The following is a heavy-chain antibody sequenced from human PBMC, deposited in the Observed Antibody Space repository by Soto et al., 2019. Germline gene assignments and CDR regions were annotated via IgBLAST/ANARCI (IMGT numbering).Heavy chain of an antibody. D-gene: IGHD6-13*01. V-gene: IGHV3-74*01. Sequence: EVQLVESGGGLVQSGGSLRLSCAASGFTFSPYWMHWVSHAPGKGLVWVSRINPDGRTTGLAYSVKGRFTSSRDNAKKTVYLQMSSLSAEDTAVYYGGRDASAAPDYWGQGTLVAVSS. CDR3: GRDASAAPDY. CDR1: GFTFSPYW. CDR2: INPDGRTT. J-gene: IGHJ4*02.